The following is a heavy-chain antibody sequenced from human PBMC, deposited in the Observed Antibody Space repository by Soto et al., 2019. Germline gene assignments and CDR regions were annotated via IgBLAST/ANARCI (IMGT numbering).Heavy chain of an antibody. CDR1: GYTFTGYF. D-gene: IGHD3-16*01. CDR3: ARCGGTTLATLT. J-gene: IGHJ5*02. Sequence: GASVKVSCKASGYTFTGYFMHWVRQAPGEGLEWMGWINPNSGATKYAPKFQGRVTMTRDTSNRTSYLELSRLTSDDTAIYYCARCGGTTLATLTWGQGTPVTVAS. V-gene: IGHV1-2*02. CDR2: INPNSGAT.